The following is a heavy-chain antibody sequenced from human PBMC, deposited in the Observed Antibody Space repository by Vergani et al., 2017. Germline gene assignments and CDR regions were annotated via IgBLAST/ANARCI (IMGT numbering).Heavy chain of an antibody. V-gene: IGHV3-74*03. CDR3: ARARCGGACFMSNWLDT. D-gene: IGHD2-21*02. CDR2: VKSDGNSA. CDR1: GFTLGQYW. J-gene: IGHJ5*02. Sequence: EVKLVESGGGLVQPGGSLRLSCAASGFTLGQYWMHWVRQPPGTGLEWVSRVKSDGNSAMYADSVKGRFNISRDNSKNTLYLEMKSLRVEDTAVYYCARARCGGACFMSNWLDTWGQGTLVSVSS.